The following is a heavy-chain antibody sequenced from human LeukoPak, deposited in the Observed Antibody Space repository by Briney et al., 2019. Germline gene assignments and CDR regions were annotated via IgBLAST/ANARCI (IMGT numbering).Heavy chain of an antibody. CDR1: GFTFGHYG. CDR3: AKDAQRGFDYSNSLDK. Sequence: PGRSLRLSCATSGFTFGHYGMHWVRQAPGKGLEWVAVIWSDGTNRYYGDPVKGRFTISRDNFQRTVYLQMDSLRAEDTAVYYCAKDAQRGFDYSNSLDKWGQGTLVTVSS. J-gene: IGHJ4*02. D-gene: IGHD4-11*01. V-gene: IGHV3-33*06. CDR2: IWSDGTNR.